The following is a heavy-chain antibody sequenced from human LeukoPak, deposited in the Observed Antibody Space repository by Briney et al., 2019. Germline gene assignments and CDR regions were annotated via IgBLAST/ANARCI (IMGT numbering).Heavy chain of an antibody. V-gene: IGHV4-39*01. CDR1: GGSISSGSYY. Sequence: PSETLSLTCTVSGGSISSGSYYCGWIRQPPGKGLGWIASIYHSGSTYYNPSLKSRVTISVDTSKNQFSLKLSSVTAADMAVYYCTRHQWWLAPRNFDYWRQGTLVTVSS. J-gene: IGHJ4*02. D-gene: IGHD2-8*01. CDR2: IYHSGST. CDR3: TRHQWWLAPRNFDY.